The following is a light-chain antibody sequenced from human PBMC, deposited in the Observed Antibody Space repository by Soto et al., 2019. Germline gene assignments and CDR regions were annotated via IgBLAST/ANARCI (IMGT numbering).Light chain of an antibody. CDR3: SSYSGSNTLVV. CDR1: SSDVGGYDY. J-gene: IGLJ3*02. CDR2: DVS. V-gene: IGLV2-14*01. Sequence: QSALTQPASVSGSPGQSITISCTGTSSDVGGYDYVSWYQQHPGKAPKLMIYDVSNRPSGVSNRFSGSKSDNTASLTISGLQAEDEADYYCSSYSGSNTLVVFGGGTQLTVL.